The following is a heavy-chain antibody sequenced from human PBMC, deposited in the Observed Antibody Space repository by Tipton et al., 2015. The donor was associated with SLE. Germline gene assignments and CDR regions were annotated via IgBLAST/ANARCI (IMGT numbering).Heavy chain of an antibody. D-gene: IGHD7-27*01. CDR3: ASELGQCAFDI. V-gene: IGHV3-30*04. Sequence: SLRLSCAASGFTFSSYDMHWVRQAPGKGLEWVAVISYDGSNKYYADSVKGRFTISRDNSKNTLYLQMNSLRVEDTAVYFCASELGQCAFDIWGQGTMVTGSS. CDR1: GFTFSSYD. CDR2: ISYDGSNK. J-gene: IGHJ3*02.